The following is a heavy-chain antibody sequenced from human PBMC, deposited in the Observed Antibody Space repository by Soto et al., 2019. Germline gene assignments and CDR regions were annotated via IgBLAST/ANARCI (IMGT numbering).Heavy chain of an antibody. CDR1: GYTFTHYA. J-gene: IGHJ4*02. CDR3: ARDEGREYSYGTFEY. Sequence: ASVKISCKSSGYTFTHYAMHWVRQAPGQGLEWMGWISAYNGNTNYAQKLQGRVTMTTDTSTSTAYMELRSLRSDDTAVYYCARDEGREYSYGTFEYWGQGTLVTVSS. D-gene: IGHD5-18*01. V-gene: IGHV1-18*01. CDR2: ISAYNGNT.